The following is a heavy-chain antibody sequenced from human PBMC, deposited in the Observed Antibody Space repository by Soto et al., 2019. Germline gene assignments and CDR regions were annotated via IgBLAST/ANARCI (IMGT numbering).Heavy chain of an antibody. CDR3: AKDSQSVSVSAARVYGMDV. V-gene: IGHV3-23*01. CDR2: LSASGGHT. D-gene: IGHD2-2*01. Sequence: PWGSLRLSCAGSGFTFRSYAMTLVRQAPGKGLEWVSTLSASGGHTYYADSVKGRFTISRDNPKNTLYLQMNSLRAEDTAVYYCAKDSQSVSVSAARVYGMDVWGKGTTVTVSS. J-gene: IGHJ6*04. CDR1: GFTFRSYA.